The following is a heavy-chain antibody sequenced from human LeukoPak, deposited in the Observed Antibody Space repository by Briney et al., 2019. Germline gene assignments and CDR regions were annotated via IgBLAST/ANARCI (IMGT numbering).Heavy chain of an antibody. CDR3: ARVGSGPLFGGNYMDV. D-gene: IGHD3-10*01. J-gene: IGHJ6*03. Sequence: SVKVSCKASGGTFSSYAISWVRQAPGQGLEWMGGIIPIFGTANYAQKFQGRVTITADESTSTAYMELSSLRSEDTAVYYCARVGSGPLFGGNYMDVWGKGTTVTVSS. CDR2: IIPIFGTA. CDR1: GGTFSSYA. V-gene: IGHV1-69*13.